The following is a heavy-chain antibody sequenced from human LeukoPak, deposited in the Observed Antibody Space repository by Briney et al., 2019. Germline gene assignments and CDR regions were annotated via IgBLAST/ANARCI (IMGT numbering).Heavy chain of an antibody. J-gene: IGHJ6*02. CDR2: IYYSGTT. CDR3: AREDPQTKVPEGMDV. CDR1: GGSIGHYY. D-gene: IGHD4/OR15-4a*01. Sequence: SETLSLTCTVSGGSIGHYYWSWIRQPPGKGLEWIGYIYYSGTTNYNPSLKSRVTISVDTPKNQFSLKLSSVTAADTAVYYCAREDPQTKVPEGMDVWGQGTTVTVSS. V-gene: IGHV4-59*01.